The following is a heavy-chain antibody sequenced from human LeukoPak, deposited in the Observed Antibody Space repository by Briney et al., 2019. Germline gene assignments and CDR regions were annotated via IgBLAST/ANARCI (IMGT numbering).Heavy chain of an antibody. V-gene: IGHV4-30-2*01. Sequence: ASETLSLTCTVSGGSISSGGYYWSWIRQPPGKGLEWIGYIYHSGSTYYNPSLKSRVTISVDRSKNQFSLKLSSVTAADTAVYYCARVATEMATITADAFDIWGQGTMVTVSS. CDR1: GGSISSGGYY. CDR2: IYHSGST. D-gene: IGHD5-24*01. J-gene: IGHJ3*02. CDR3: ARVATEMATITADAFDI.